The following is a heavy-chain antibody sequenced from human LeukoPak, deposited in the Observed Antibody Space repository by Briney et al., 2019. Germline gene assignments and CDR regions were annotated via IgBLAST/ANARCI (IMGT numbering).Heavy chain of an antibody. V-gene: IGHV5-10-1*01. CDR3: ARPSGYDLAY. CDR1: GYSFTSYW. CDR2: IAPSDSYT. D-gene: IGHD5-12*01. J-gene: IGHJ4*02. Sequence: GESLKISCKGSGYSFTSYWINWVRQVPGKGLEWMGGIAPSDSYTTYSASFQGHVTNSVDKSISTAYLQWSSLRASDTAMYYCARPSGYDLAYWGQGTLVTVSS.